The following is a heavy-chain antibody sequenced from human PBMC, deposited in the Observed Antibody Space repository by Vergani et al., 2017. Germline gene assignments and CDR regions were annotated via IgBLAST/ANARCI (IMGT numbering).Heavy chain of an antibody. D-gene: IGHD6-13*01. Sequence: EVQLLESGEGLVQPGGSLRLSCAASGFTFSSYAMSWVRQAPGKGLEWVSAISGSGGSTYYADSVKGRFTISRDNSKNTLYLQMNSLRAEDTAVYYCAKDSPIAAAGPYYYGMDVWGQGTTVTVSS. CDR1: GFTFSSYA. CDR2: ISGSGGST. V-gene: IGHV3-23*01. J-gene: IGHJ6*02. CDR3: AKDSPIAAAGPYYYGMDV.